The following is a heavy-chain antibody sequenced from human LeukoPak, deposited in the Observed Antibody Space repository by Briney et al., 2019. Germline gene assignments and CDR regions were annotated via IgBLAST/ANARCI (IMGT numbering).Heavy chain of an antibody. CDR2: ISSGGYDI. CDR1: GLTFSDYY. J-gene: IGHJ4*02. CDR3: AMDPSGATGGYDY. D-gene: IGHD2-15*01. V-gene: IGHV3-11*01. Sequence: GGSLRLSCAVSGLTFSDYYMSWIRQAPGKGLEWVSSISSGGYDIHYADSVRGRFTISRDNAKNSLYLQMNSLRTEDTAVYYCAMDPSGATGGYDYWGQGTLVTVSS.